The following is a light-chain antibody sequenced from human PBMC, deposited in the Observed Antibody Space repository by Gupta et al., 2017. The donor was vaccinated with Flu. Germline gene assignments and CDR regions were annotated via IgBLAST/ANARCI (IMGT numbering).Light chain of an antibody. V-gene: IGLV3-27*01. J-gene: IGLJ3*02. CDR1: VLKKKY. CDR3: YSAADNNWL. CDR2: KAS. Sequence: SYELTQPSYVSVSPGKTARITCSGDVLKKKYARWFQQKPGQAAVLVIYKASERPSGIPERFSGSSSGTTVTLTISGAHVDDEADYYCYSAADNNWLFGGGTKLTVL.